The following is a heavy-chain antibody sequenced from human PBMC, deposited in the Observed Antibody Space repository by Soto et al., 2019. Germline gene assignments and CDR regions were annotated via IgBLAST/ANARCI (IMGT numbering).Heavy chain of an antibody. D-gene: IGHD3-22*01. Sequence: SETLSLTCTVSGGSISSGGYYWSWIRQHPGKGLEWIGYIYYSGSTYYNPSLKSRVTISVDTSKNQFSLKLSSVTAADTAVYNCARGPGTRVVITTNAYYFDYWGQGTLVTVSS. V-gene: IGHV4-31*03. CDR2: IYYSGST. J-gene: IGHJ4*02. CDR1: GGSISSGGYY. CDR3: ARGPGTRVVITTNAYYFDY.